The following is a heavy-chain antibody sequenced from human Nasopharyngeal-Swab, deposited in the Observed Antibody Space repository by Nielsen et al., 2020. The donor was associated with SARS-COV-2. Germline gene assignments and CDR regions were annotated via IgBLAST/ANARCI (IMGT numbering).Heavy chain of an antibody. D-gene: IGHD2-15*01. Sequence: GESLKISCAASGFSVSSNQMTLVRQAPGRGLEWVSLIFAGGDTYYADFVKGRFTVSRDNSKNTVFLQLTHLRAEDTAVYFCARAVSYCSGDRCPFDPWGQGTQVTVSS. CDR3: ARAVSYCSGDRCPFDP. V-gene: IGHV3-66*01. CDR1: GFSVSSNQ. J-gene: IGHJ5*02. CDR2: IFAGGDT.